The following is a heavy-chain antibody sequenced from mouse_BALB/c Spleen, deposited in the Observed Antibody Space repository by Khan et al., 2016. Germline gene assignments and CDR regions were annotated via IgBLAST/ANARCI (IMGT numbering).Heavy chain of an antibody. D-gene: IGHD4-1*01. CDR3: ARIGLGGNYAVDY. J-gene: IGHJ4*01. CDR1: GFTFSSFG. V-gene: IGHV5-17*02. CDR2: ISSGSTTI. Sequence: EVELVESGGGLVQPGGSRKLSCAASGFTFSSFGMHWVRQAPEKGLEWVAYISSGSTTIYYADTLKGRFTISRDNPKNTLFLQMTSLRSEDTAMYYCARIGLGGNYAVDYWGQGTSVTVSS.